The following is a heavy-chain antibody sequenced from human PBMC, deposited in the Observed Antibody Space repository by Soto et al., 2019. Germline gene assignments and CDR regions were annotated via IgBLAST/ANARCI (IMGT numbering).Heavy chain of an antibody. J-gene: IGHJ3*02. Sequence: PLSLTCTFSARSIRSAGYYWSWIRQHPGKGLEWTGYIYYSGSTYYNPSLKSRVTISVDTSKNQFSLKLSSVTAADTAVYYCARDGLRGWAFDIWGKGTMVT. CDR1: ARSIRSAGYY. V-gene: IGHV4-31*03. CDR2: IYYSGST. D-gene: IGHD3-22*01. CDR3: ARDGLRGWAFDI.